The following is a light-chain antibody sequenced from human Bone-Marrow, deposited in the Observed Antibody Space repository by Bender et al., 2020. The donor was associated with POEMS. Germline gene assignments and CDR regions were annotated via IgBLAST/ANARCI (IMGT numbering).Light chain of an antibody. J-gene: IGLJ1*01. CDR1: QLGDQY. V-gene: IGLV3-1*01. CDR3: QAWDKNVWI. Sequence: SYGLTQPPSVSVSPGHTANITCSGDQLGDQYASWYQLKPGQSPVLVIYEDNKRPSGLPERFFGSNSGNTATMTFSGTQDMDDTDYFCQAWDKNVWIFGSETKVSVL. CDR2: EDN.